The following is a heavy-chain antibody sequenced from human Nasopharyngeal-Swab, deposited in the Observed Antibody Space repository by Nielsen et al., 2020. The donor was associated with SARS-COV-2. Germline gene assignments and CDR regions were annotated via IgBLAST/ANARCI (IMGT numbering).Heavy chain of an antibody. D-gene: IGHD2-8*02. CDR1: GFTFTSYA. V-gene: IGHV3-23*01. CDR2: ISGGGASE. CDR3: ARDPDWYWYAIDS. J-gene: IGHJ4*02. Sequence: GESLKISCAASGFTFTSYAMTWVRQAPGKGLEWVSSISGGGASEDYADSVKGRFTIFRDYSKKMLYLQMNSLRAEDTAVYYCARDPDWYWYAIDSWGQGTLVTVSS.